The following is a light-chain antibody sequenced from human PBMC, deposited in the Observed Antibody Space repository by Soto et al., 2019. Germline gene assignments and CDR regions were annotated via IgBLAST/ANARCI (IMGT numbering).Light chain of an antibody. CDR2: DVS. Sequence: EIVLTQSPGTLSLSPGERATLSCRSSHSVSSNYLAWYQQKPGQAPRLLIYDVSSRATGIPDRFSGSGSGTEFTLTISRLEPVDFAVYYCPQYGISPTFGQGTKVEIK. CDR3: PQYGISPT. V-gene: IGKV3-20*01. CDR1: HSVSSNY. J-gene: IGKJ1*01.